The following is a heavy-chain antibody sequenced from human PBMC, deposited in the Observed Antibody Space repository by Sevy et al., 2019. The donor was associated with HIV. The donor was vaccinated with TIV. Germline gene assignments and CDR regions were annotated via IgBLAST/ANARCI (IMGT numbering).Heavy chain of an antibody. D-gene: IGHD1-26*01. CDR1: GFTFSSFW. V-gene: IGHV3-30*03. Sequence: GGSLRLSCAASGFTFSSFWMHWVRQAPGKGLEWVAVTSYDGSHKYYADSVKGRFTVSRDNSRNILSLEMNSLRRDDTAVYYCARGENDDEFFQYWGQGTLVTVSS. J-gene: IGHJ1*01. CDR2: TSYDGSHK. CDR3: ARGENDDEFFQY.